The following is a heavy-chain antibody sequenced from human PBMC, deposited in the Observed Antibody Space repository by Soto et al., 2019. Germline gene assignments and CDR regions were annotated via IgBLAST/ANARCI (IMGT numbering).Heavy chain of an antibody. V-gene: IGHV4-4*02. Sequence: QVQLQESGPGLVKPSGTLSLTCAVSGGSISSSNWWSWVRQPPGKGLEWIGEISHSGSTDYNPSLKSRVTISVEKSTTQYSMELGSVTSAETAEYYCARIAAAGTNFEYWGQGTLVTVSS. CDR1: GGSISSSNW. CDR2: ISHSGST. D-gene: IGHD6-13*01. CDR3: ARIAAAGTNFEY. J-gene: IGHJ4*02.